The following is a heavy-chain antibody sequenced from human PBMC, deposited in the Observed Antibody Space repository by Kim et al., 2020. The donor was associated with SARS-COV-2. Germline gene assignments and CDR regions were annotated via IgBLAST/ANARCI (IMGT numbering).Heavy chain of an antibody. J-gene: IGHJ3*02. CDR2: ISYDGSNK. V-gene: IGHV3-30*04. Sequence: GGSLRLSCAASGFTFSSYAMHWVRQAPGKGLEWVAVISYDGSNKYYADSVKGRFTISRDNSKNTLYLQMNSLRAEDTAVYYCARDSGYCSGGSCYSLGGAFDIWGQGTMVTVSS. D-gene: IGHD2-15*01. CDR3: ARDSGYCSGGSCYSLGGAFDI. CDR1: GFTFSSYA.